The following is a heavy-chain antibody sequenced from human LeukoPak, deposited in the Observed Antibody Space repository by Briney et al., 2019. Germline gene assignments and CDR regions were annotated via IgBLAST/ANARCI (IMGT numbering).Heavy chain of an antibody. CDR3: ARESPADGSAMNYFDY. V-gene: IGHV1-2*02. D-gene: IGHD3-10*01. CDR2: INPNSGGT. Sequence: ASVKVSCKASGGTFSSYAISWVRQAPGQGLEWMGWINPNSGGTNYAQKFQGRVTMTRDTSISTAYMELSRLRSDDTAVYYCARESPADGSAMNYFDYWGQGTLVTVSS. J-gene: IGHJ4*02. CDR1: GGTFSSYA.